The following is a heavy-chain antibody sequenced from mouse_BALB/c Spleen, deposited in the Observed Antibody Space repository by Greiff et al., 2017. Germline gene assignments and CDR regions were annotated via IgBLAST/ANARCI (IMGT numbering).Heavy chain of an antibody. V-gene: IGHV5-9-3*01. D-gene: IGHD2-2*01. CDR3: ARQGYDAPYAMDY. CDR1: GFTFSSYA. CDR2: ISSGGSYT. J-gene: IGHJ4*01. Sequence: EVKLMESGGGLVKPGGSLKLSCAASGFTFSSYAMSWVRQTPEKRLEWVATISSGGSYTYYPDSVKGRFTISRDNAKNTLYLQMSSLRSEDTAMYYCARQGYDAPYAMDYWGQGTSVTVSS.